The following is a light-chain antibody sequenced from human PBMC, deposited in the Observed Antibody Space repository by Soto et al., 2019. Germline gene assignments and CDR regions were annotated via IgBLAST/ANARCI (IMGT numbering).Light chain of an antibody. Sequence: QAVVTQEPSLTVSPGGTVTLTCGSSTGAVTSGHYPYWFQQKPGQAPRTLIYDISNKHSWTPARFSGSLLRGKAALTLSGAQPQDEADYYCLLAYSGDREVFGGGTKLTVL. CDR3: LLAYSGDREV. V-gene: IGLV7-46*01. CDR1: TGAVTSGHY. CDR2: DIS. J-gene: IGLJ2*01.